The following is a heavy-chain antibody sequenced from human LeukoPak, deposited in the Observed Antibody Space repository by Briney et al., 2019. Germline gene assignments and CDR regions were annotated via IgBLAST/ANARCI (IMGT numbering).Heavy chain of an antibody. V-gene: IGHV3-7*01. CDR2: IKQDGSEK. D-gene: IGHD6-13*01. Sequence: PGGSLRLSCAASGFTLSYYWMSWVRQAPGKGLEWVANIKQDGSEKYYVDSVKGRFTISRDNAKNSLYLQMNSLRAEDTAVYYCARLGGGHSSSWYDAFDIWGQGTMVTVSS. J-gene: IGHJ3*02. CDR3: ARLGGGHSSSWYDAFDI. CDR1: GFTLSYYW.